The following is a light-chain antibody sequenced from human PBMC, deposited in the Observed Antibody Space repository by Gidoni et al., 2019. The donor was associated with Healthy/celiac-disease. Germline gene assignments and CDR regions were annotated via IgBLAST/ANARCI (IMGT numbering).Light chain of an antibody. Sequence: AIQMTQSPSSLSASVGDRVTITCRASQGIRNDLGWYQQKPGKAPKLLNYAASSLQSGVPSSFSGSGSGTDFTLTISSLQPEDFATYYCLQDYNYPVTFGQGTKLEIK. CDR2: AAS. J-gene: IGKJ2*01. CDR3: LQDYNYPVT. CDR1: QGIRND. V-gene: IGKV1-6*01.